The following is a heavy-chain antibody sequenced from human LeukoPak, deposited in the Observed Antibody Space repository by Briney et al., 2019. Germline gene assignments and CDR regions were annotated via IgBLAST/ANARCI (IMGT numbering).Heavy chain of an antibody. Sequence: PSETLSLTCTVSGYSISSGYYWGWIRQPPGKGLEWIGYIYYSGSTNYNPSLKSRVTISVDTSKNQFSLKLSSVTAADTAVYYCARDSSGWYHWFDPWGQGTLVTVSS. D-gene: IGHD6-19*01. CDR1: GYSISSGYY. V-gene: IGHV4-61*01. CDR2: IYYSGST. CDR3: ARDSSGWYHWFDP. J-gene: IGHJ5*02.